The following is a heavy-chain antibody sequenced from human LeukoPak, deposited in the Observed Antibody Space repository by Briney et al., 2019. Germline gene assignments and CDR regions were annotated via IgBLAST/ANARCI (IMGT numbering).Heavy chain of an antibody. Sequence: PSETLSLTCTVSGGSISSSSYYWGWIRQPPGKGLEWIGSIYYSGSTYYNPSLKSRVTISVDTSKNQFSLKLSSVTAADTAVYYCARREAARKCAWFDPWGQGTLVTVSS. V-gene: IGHV4-39*01. CDR2: IYYSGST. CDR1: GGSISSSSYY. CDR3: ARREAARKCAWFDP. J-gene: IGHJ5*02. D-gene: IGHD6-6*01.